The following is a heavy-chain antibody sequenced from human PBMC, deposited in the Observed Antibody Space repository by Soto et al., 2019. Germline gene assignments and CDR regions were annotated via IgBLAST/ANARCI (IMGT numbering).Heavy chain of an antibody. D-gene: IGHD6-19*01. Sequence: PGGSLRLSCAASGFTFSSYAMSWVRQAPGKGLEWVSAISGSGGSTYYADSVKGRFTISRDNSKNTLYLQMNSLRAEDTAVYYCATPGSAVAGTGSWYFDYWGQGTLVTVSS. CDR1: GFTFSSYA. V-gene: IGHV3-23*01. CDR3: ATPGSAVAGTGSWYFDY. CDR2: ISGSGGST. J-gene: IGHJ4*02.